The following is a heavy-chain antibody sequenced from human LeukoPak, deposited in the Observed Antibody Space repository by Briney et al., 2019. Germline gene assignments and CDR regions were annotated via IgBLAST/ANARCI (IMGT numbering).Heavy chain of an antibody. CDR1: GFIIRNYA. Sequence: SGGSLRLSCAASGFIIRNYAMHWVRQAPGKGLDWVAVISYDGTNKYYADSVKGRFTISRDNSKNTLFLQMNSLRVEDTAVYYCAREFDSWGQGTLVTVSS. CDR2: ISYDGTNK. CDR3: AREFDS. V-gene: IGHV3-30*01. J-gene: IGHJ5*01.